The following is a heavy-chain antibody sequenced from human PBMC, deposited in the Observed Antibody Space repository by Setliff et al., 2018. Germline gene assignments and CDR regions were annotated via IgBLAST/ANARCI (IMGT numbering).Heavy chain of an antibody. D-gene: IGHD3-16*01. CDR1: GGAISNYY. CDR3: ARPLEESFGGVRDSDAFDV. J-gene: IGHJ3*01. V-gene: IGHV4-4*08. Sequence: SETLSLTCTVSGGAISNYYWSWIRQPPWKGLEWIGYIYTSGSTHFNPSLKSRVAISVDTSKNLLSLRVNSVTATDTAVYYCARPLEESFGGVRDSDAFDVWGQGTMVTVS. CDR2: IYTSGST.